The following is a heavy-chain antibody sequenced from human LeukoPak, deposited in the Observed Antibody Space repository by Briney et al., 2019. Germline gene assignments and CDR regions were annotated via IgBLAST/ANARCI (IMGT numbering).Heavy chain of an antibody. CDR1: GGSISTSSYY. J-gene: IGHJ6*03. V-gene: IGHV4-39*07. CDR3: ARGGPPGYYYDYYMDV. Sequence: TSETLSLTCTVSGGSISTSSYYWGWVRQPPGKGLEWIGNIFYSGSTYYSPSLKSRVTISLDTSRNQFSLKMSSVTAADTAVYFCARGGPPGYYYDYYMDVWGKGTTVTISS. CDR2: IFYSGST.